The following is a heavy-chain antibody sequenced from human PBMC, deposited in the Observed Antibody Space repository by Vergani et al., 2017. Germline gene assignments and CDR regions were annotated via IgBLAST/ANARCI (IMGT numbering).Heavy chain of an antibody. CDR2: ISAYNGNT. V-gene: IGHV1-18*04. CDR1: GYTFTSYY. Sequence: QVQLVQSGAEVKKPGASVKVSCKASGYTFTSYYMHWVRQAPGQGLEWMGWISAYNGNTNYAQKLQGRVTMTTDTSTSTAYMELRSLRSDDTAVYYCARHTLWFGELLNFDYWGQGTLVTVSS. D-gene: IGHD3-10*01. J-gene: IGHJ4*02. CDR3: ARHTLWFGELLNFDY.